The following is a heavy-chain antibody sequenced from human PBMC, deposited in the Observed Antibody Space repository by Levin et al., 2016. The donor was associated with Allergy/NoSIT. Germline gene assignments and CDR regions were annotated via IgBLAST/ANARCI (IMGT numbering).Heavy chain of an antibody. J-gene: IGHJ5*02. D-gene: IGHD6-19*01. Sequence: WIRQPPGKGLEWIGSIYYSGSTYYNPSLKSRVTISVDTSKNQFSLKLSSVTAADTAVYYCASSASGLINWFDPWGQGTLVTVSS. V-gene: IGHV4-39*01. CDR3: ASSASGLINWFDP. CDR2: IYYSGST.